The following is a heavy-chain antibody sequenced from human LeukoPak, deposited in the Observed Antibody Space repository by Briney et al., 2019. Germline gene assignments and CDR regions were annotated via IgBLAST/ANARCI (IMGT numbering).Heavy chain of an antibody. Sequence: PGGSLRLSCAASGFTFSSYAMTWVRQAPGKGLEWVSTVSDSGGYIYYADSVKGRFTISRDNSKNTLYLQMNSLRAEDTAVYYCAKASLNQVQLEHFDYWGQGTLVTVSS. J-gene: IGHJ4*02. CDR3: AKASLNQVQLEHFDY. CDR1: GFTFSSYA. V-gene: IGHV3-23*01. D-gene: IGHD1-1*01. CDR2: VSDSGGYI.